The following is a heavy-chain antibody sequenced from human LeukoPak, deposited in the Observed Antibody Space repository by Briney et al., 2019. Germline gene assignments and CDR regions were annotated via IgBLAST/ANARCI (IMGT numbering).Heavy chain of an antibody. CDR3: ARDGPHDILTGYYNWFDP. D-gene: IGHD3-9*01. CDR1: GGSISSLIYY. CDR2: IHYSGST. V-gene: IGHV4-39*07. Sequence: PSETLSLTCTVSGGSISSLIYYWGWIRQPPGKGLEWIGSIHYSGSTYYSPSLKSRVTISVDTSRNQFSLKLTSVTAADTAVYYCARDGPHDILTGYYNWFDPWGQGTLVTVSS. J-gene: IGHJ5*02.